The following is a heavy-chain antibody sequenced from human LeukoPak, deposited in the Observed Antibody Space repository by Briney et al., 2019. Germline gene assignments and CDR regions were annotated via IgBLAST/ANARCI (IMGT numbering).Heavy chain of an antibody. CDR3: ATSKYKYDSGI. CDR1: GGSITSNY. V-gene: IGHV4-59*01. CDR2: VYYSGYT. Sequence: SETLSLTCTVSGGSITSNYWSWIRQPPGKGLEWIGFVYYSGYTNYNPSLNSRVTISVAPSKNQVSLNLSSVTTADTAVYCCATSKYKYDSGIWGQGTLVTVSS. D-gene: IGHD3-22*01. J-gene: IGHJ4*02.